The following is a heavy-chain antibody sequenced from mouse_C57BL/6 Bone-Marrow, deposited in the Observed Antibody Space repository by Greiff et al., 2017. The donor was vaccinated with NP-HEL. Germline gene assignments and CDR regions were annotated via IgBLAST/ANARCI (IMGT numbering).Heavy chain of an antibody. CDR3: ARQDGNSPFYAMDY. V-gene: IGHV1-54*01. D-gene: IGHD2-1*01. CDR2: INPGSGGT. CDR1: GYAFTNYL. J-gene: IGHJ4*01. Sequence: QVQLQQSGAELVRPGTSVKVSCKASGYAFTNYLIEWVKQRPGQGLEWIGVINPGSGGTNYNEKFKGKATLTADKSSSTAYMQLSSLTSEDSAVYFCARQDGNSPFYAMDYWGQGTSVTVSS.